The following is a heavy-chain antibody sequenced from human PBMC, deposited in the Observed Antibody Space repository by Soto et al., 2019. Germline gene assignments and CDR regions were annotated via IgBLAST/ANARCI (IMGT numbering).Heavy chain of an antibody. J-gene: IGHJ4*02. CDR1: GFTFISSF. Sequence: EVQLVESGGGLVQPGGSLRLSCVASGFTFISSFMDWVRQAPGKGLEWVANINQDGGGTYYVDSVEGRFTISRDNAKDSLYLQMNSLRGEDTAVYYCARYFRGSGRYFFDYWGQGTLVTVSS. D-gene: IGHD6-19*01. CDR3: ARYFRGSGRYFFDY. CDR2: INQDGGGT. V-gene: IGHV3-7*03.